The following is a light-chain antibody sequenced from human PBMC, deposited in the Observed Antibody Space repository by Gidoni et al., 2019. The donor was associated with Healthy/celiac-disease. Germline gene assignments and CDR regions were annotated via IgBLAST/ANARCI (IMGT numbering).Light chain of an antibody. J-gene: IGKJ3*01. Sequence: DIQLTQSPSFLSASVGDRVTITCWASQGISSYLAWYQQKPGKAPKLLIYAASTLQSGVPSRFSGSGSGTEFTLTISSLQPEDFATYYCQQLNSYPQSTFGPGTKVDIK. CDR3: QQLNSYPQST. CDR1: QGISSY. CDR2: AAS. V-gene: IGKV1-9*01.